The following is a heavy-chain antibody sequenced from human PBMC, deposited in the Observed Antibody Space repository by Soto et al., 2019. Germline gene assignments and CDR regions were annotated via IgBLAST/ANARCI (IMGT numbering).Heavy chain of an antibody. CDR2: MNPNSGNT. J-gene: IGHJ6*02. CDR1: GYTFTSYD. CDR3: AKDPDYYGSGSRNGMDV. D-gene: IGHD3-10*01. Sequence: ASVKVSCKASGYTFTSYDINWVRQATGQGLEWMGWMNPNSGNTGYAQKFQGRVTMTRNTSINTAYMQLSSLRAEDTAVYYCAKDPDYYGSGSRNGMDVWGQGTTVTVSS. V-gene: IGHV1-8*01.